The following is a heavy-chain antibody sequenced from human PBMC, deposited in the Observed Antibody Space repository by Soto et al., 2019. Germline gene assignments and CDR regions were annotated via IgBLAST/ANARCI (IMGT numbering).Heavy chain of an antibody. CDR1: GFTFNSYG. CDR3: SKDLRGTTVTKNYFDY. J-gene: IGHJ4*02. D-gene: IGHD4-17*01. CDR2: ISYDGSNK. V-gene: IGHV3-30*18. Sequence: QVQLVESGGGVVQPGRSLRLSCAASGFTFNSYGMHWVRQAPGKGLEWVAFISYDGSNKYYPDSVKGRFTISRDNSKNTLYLQMSSLRAEDTAVYYCSKDLRGTTVTKNYFDYWGQGSLVTVSS.